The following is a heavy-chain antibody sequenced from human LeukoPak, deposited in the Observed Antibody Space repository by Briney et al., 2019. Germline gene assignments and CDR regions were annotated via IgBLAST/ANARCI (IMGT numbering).Heavy chain of an antibody. CDR3: ARGRSVAAGTTTISPFDY. J-gene: IGHJ4*02. CDR1: GFTFSSYW. V-gene: IGHV3-7*01. CDR2: IKQDGSEK. Sequence: PGGSLRLSCAASGFTFSSYWMSWVRQALGKGLEWVANIKQDGSEKYYVDSVKGRFTISRDNAKNSLYLQMNSLRAEDTAVYYCARGRSVAAGTTTISPFDYWGQGTLVTVSS. D-gene: IGHD6-13*01.